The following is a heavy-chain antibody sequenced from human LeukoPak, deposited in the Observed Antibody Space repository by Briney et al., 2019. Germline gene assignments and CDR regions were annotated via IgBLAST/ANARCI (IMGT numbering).Heavy chain of an antibody. V-gene: IGHV4-34*01. Sequence: PSETLSLTCAVYGGSFSGYYWSWIRQPPGKGLEWIGEINHSGSTNYNPSLKSRVTISVDTSKNQFSLELSSVTAADTAVYYCARLGYCSSTSCYRIYDYWGQGTLVTVSS. CDR2: INHSGST. CDR3: ARLGYCSSTSCYRIYDY. CDR1: GGSFSGYY. J-gene: IGHJ4*02. D-gene: IGHD2-2*01.